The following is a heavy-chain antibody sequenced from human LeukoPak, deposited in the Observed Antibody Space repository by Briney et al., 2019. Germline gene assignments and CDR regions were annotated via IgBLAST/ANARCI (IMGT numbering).Heavy chain of an antibody. CDR1: GYTFTSYG. J-gene: IGHJ3*02. CDR3: ARDGYDFWSGYDAFDI. CDR2: ISAYNGNT. D-gene: IGHD3-3*01. V-gene: IGHV1-18*01. Sequence: GASVKVSCKTSGYTFTSYGISWVRQAPGQGLEWMGWISAYNGNTNYAQKLQGRVTMTTDTSTSTAYMELRSLRSDDTAVYYCARDGYDFWSGYDAFDIWGQGTMVTVSP.